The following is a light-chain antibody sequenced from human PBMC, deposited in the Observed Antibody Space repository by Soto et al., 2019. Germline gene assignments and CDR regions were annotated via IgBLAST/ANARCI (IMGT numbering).Light chain of an antibody. J-gene: IGLJ3*02. V-gene: IGLV1-40*01. Sequence: QSVLKQPPSVSGAPGQRVTISCTGSSSNIGAGYDVHWYQQLPGTAPKLLIYGNSNRPSGVPDRFSGSKSVTSASLAITGLQAEDEADYYCQSHDSSLSGWVFGGGTKLTVL. CDR1: SSNIGAGYD. CDR3: QSHDSSLSGWV. CDR2: GNS.